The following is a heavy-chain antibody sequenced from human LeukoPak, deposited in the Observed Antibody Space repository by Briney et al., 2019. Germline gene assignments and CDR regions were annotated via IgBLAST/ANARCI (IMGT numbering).Heavy chain of an antibody. Sequence: SETLSLTCAVSGYSISSGYYWGWIRQPPGKGLEWIGSIYHSGSTYYNPSLKSRVTISVDTSKNQFSLKLCSVTAADTAVYYCARRVDYYDSSGYVGAFDIWGQGTMVTVSS. J-gene: IGHJ3*02. CDR3: ARRVDYYDSSGYVGAFDI. V-gene: IGHV4-38-2*01. D-gene: IGHD3-22*01. CDR2: IYHSGST. CDR1: GYSISSGYY.